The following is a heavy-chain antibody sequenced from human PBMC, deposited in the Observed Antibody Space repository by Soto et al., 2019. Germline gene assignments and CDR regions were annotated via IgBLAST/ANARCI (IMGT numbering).Heavy chain of an antibody. CDR3: ARVIVVVPAAIRIYYYYGRDV. V-gene: IGHV3-30-3*01. D-gene: IGHD2-2*01. J-gene: IGHJ6*04. CDR2: ISYDGSNK. Sequence: QVQLVESGGGVVQPGRSLRLSCAASGFTFSSYAMHWVRQAPGKGLEWAAVISYDGSNKYYADSVKGRFTISRDNSKNTLYLQSNSMRAEDTAVYYCARVIVVVPAAIRIYYYYGRDVWGKGTTVTVAS. CDR1: GFTFSSYA.